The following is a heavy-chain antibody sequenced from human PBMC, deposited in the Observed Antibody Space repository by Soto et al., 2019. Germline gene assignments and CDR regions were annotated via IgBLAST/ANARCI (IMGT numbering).Heavy chain of an antibody. J-gene: IGHJ4*02. CDR3: ARGKTYCGGGSCYGQFDY. CDR1: CGSFSGYY. V-gene: IGHV4-34*01. CDR2: INHSGST. D-gene: IGHD2-15*01. Sequence: PSETLSLTCAVSCGSFSGYYCSWIRQPPGEGLEWIGEINHSGSTSYNPSLKSRVTISVDTSKNQFSLKLSSVTAADTAVYYCARGKTYCGGGSCYGQFDYWGQGTLVTVS.